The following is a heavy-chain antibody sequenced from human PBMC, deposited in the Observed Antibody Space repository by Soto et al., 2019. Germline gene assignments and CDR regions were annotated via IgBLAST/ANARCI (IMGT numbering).Heavy chain of an antibody. J-gene: IGHJ6*02. D-gene: IGHD4-17*01. CDR1: GYTFTGYY. CDR3: ARDLVPLDFGVFLLYYYYGMVV. CDR2: INPNSGGT. Sequence: ASVKVSCKASGYTFTGYYMHWVRQAPGQGLEWMGWINPNSGGTNYAQKFQGWVTMTRDTSISTAYMELSRLRSDDTAVYYCARDLVPLDFGVFLLYYYYGMVVWGQGTTVTVSS. V-gene: IGHV1-2*04.